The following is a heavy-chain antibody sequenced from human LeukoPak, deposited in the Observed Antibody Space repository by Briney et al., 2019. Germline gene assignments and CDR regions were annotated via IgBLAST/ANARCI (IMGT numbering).Heavy chain of an antibody. V-gene: IGHV4-59*08. CDR1: GGSISNYY. D-gene: IGHD7-27*01. Sequence: SETLSLTCTVSGGSISNYYWSWIRQPPGKGLEWIGYIYYSGSANYNPSLKSRVTISVETSQNHFSLKLSSVTAADTAVYYCARVRILTGDHLDFDYWGQGTLVTVSS. J-gene: IGHJ4*02. CDR3: ARVRILTGDHLDFDY. CDR2: IYYSGSA.